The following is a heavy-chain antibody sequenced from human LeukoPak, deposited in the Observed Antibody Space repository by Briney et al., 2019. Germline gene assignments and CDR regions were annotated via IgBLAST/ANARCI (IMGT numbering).Heavy chain of an antibody. V-gene: IGHV3-21*01. J-gene: IGHJ4*02. D-gene: IGHD1-7*01. Sequence: GGSLRLSCAASGFTFSSYSMNWVRQAPGKGLEWVSSISSSSSYIYYADSAKGRFTISRGNAKNSLYLQMNSLRAEDTAVYYCARDNWNYETFDYWGQGTLVTVSS. CDR2: ISSSSSYI. CDR3: ARDNWNYETFDY. CDR1: GFTFSSYS.